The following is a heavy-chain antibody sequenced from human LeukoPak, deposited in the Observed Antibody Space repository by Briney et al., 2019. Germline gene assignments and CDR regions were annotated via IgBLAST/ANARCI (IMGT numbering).Heavy chain of an antibody. J-gene: IGHJ4*02. D-gene: IGHD3-22*01. CDR2: IYYSGST. CDR3: ASAEDYYDSSGWDY. V-gene: IGHV4-39*01. CDR1: GGSISSSSYY. Sequence: SETLSLTCTVSGGSISSSSYYWGRIRQPPGKGLEWIGSIYYSGSTYYNPSLKSRVTISVDTSKNQFSLKLSSVTAADTAVYYCASAEDYYDSSGWDYWGQGTLVTVSS.